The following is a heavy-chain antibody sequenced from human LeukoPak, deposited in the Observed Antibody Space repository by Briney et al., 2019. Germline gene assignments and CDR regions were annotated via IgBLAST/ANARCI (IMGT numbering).Heavy chain of an antibody. V-gene: IGHV4-59*08. Sequence: SETLSLTCTVSGGSISSYYWSWIRQPPGKGLEWIGYIYYSGSTYCNPSLKSRVTISVDTSKNQFSLKLSSVTAADTAVYFCARHITMVRGVLGINWFDPWGQGTLVTVSS. CDR1: GGSISSYY. D-gene: IGHD3-10*01. CDR2: IYYSGST. CDR3: ARHITMVRGVLGINWFDP. J-gene: IGHJ5*02.